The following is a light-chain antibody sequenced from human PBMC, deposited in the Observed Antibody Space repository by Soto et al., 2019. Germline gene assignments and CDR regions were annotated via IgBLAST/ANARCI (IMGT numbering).Light chain of an antibody. J-gene: IGKJ4*01. CDR3: LQAYSYPLT. CDR2: ATS. Sequence: AIQMTQSPSSLSASVGDRVTITCRASQGIRNDLGWYQQKPGKAPKLLIYATSMLQSGVPSRFSGGTSGTDFTLSISSLQPEDFATYSWLQAYSYPLTFGGGTKVDIK. CDR1: QGIRND. V-gene: IGKV1-6*01.